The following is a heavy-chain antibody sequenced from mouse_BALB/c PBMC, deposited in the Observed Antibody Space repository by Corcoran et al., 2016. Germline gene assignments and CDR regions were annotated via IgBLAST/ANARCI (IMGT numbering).Heavy chain of an antibody. CDR2: INTYTGEP. J-gene: IGHJ4*01. V-gene: IGHV9-1*02. CDR1: GYTFTNYG. Sequence: QIQLVQSGHELKKPGETVKISCKASGYTFTNYGMNWVKQAPGKGLKWMGWINTYTGEPTYADDFKGRFAFSLETSASTAYLQINNLKNEDMATYFCAREPYAMDYWGQGTSVTVYS. CDR3: AREPYAMDY.